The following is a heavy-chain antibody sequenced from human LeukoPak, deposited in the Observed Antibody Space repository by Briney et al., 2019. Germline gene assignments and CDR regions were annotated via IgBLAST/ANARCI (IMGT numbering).Heavy chain of an antibody. D-gene: IGHD1-26*01. CDR1: GVTFSSDS. V-gene: IGHV3-23*01. CDR3: AKGRHSSSGFFDF. CDR2: VSGSGDTT. Sequence: GGSLRLSCAASGVTFSSDSMNWVRQAPGKGPESFCAVSGSGDTTYYAESVKGRCTIDRDNSKNTVYLQMNSLRDEDTAIYYCAKGRHSSSGFFDFWGQGTLLTVSS. J-gene: IGHJ4*02.